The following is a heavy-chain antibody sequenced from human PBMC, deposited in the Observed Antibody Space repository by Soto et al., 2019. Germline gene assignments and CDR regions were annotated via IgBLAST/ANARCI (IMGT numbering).Heavy chain of an antibody. CDR1: GYTFTGYY. CDR2: INPNSGGT. J-gene: IGHJ3*02. Sequence: ASVKVSCKASGYTFTGYYMHWVRQAPGQGLEWMGWINPNSGGTNYAQKFQGRVTMTRDTSISTAYMELSRLRSEDTAVYYCARDTGDYYDSSGTLNFDIWGKGTMVTVSS. CDR3: ARDTGDYYDSSGTLNFDI. D-gene: IGHD3-22*01. V-gene: IGHV1-2*02.